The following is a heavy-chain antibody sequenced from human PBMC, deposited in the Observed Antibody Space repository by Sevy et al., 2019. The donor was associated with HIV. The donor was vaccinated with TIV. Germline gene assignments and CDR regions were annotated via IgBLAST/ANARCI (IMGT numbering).Heavy chain of an antibody. J-gene: IGHJ4*02. CDR3: AKDYARRFSTSSGDFDY. V-gene: IGHV3-30*02. CDR2: IRYDGSNK. CDR1: GFSFSDYG. D-gene: IGHD6-6*01. Sequence: GGSLRLSCAASGFSFSDYGMHWVRQAPGKGLEWVTLIRYDGSNKYYADSVKGRFTISRVNSKNTLYLQMNSLRAEDTAVYYCAKDYARRFSTSSGDFDYWGQGTLVTVSS.